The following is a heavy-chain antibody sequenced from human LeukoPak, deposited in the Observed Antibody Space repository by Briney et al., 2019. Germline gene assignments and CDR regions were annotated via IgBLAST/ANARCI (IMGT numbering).Heavy chain of an antibody. V-gene: IGHV3-23*01. CDR1: GFTFSSYG. CDR2: ISGSGGST. Sequence: GGSLRLSCAASGFTFSSYGMSWVRQAPGKGLEWVSAISGSGGSTYYADSVKGRLTISRDNAKNSLYLQMNSLRAEDTAVYYCARDAHYDSSGYPYWGQGTLVTVSS. CDR3: ARDAHYDSSGYPY. D-gene: IGHD3-22*01. J-gene: IGHJ4*02.